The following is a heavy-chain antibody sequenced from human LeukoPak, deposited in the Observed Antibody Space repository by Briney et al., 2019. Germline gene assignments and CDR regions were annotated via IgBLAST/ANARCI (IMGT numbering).Heavy chain of an antibody. CDR2: ITGGGDTT. CDR1: GFTFSTYG. D-gene: IGHD5-12*01. J-gene: IGHJ4*02. CDR3: ARDARLVAFDN. Sequence: PGGSLRLSCAASGFTFSTYGMNWVRQAPRKGLEWVSGITGGGDTTFYADSVKGRFTISRDNPKNTLYLQMNSLRADDTAVYYCARDARLVAFDNWGQGTLVTVSS. V-gene: IGHV3-23*01.